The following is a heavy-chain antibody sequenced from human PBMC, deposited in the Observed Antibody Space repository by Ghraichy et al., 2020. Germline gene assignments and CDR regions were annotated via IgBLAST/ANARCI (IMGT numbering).Heavy chain of an antibody. CDR3: ASDLGIGLEVPGFEGLGDAFDI. D-gene: IGHD1-7*01. J-gene: IGHJ3*02. CDR1: GYTFIGYS. Sequence: ASVKVSCKASGYTFIGYSMHWVRQAPGQGLEWMGRINPNSGGTKYAQKFQGRVTMTSDTSITTAYMEVSRLKSDDTAVYYCASDLGIGLEVPGFEGLGDAFDIWGQGTVVTVSS. CDR2: INPNSGGT. V-gene: IGHV1-2*06.